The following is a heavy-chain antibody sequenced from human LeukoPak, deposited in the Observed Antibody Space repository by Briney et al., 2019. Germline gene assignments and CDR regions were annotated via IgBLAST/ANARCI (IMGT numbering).Heavy chain of an antibody. CDR1: GGTFSSYA. CDR2: IIPIFGTA. J-gene: IGHJ4*02. D-gene: IGHD1-26*01. CDR3: ARGGWELLQGFDY. Sequence: GASVKASCKASGGTFSSYAISWVRQAPGQGLEWMGGIIPIFGTANYAQKFQGRVTITTDESTSTAYMELSSLRSEDTAVYYCARGGWELLQGFDYWGQGTLVTVSS. V-gene: IGHV1-69*05.